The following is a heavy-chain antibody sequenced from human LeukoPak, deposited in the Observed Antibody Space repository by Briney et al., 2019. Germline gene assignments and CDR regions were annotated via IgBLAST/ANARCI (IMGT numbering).Heavy chain of an antibody. D-gene: IGHD6-19*01. V-gene: IGHV3-7*01. J-gene: IGHJ4*02. Sequence: GGSLRLSCVASGFTFNNYWMTWVRQAPGKGPEWVANIRHDGSARYYGDSVKGRFTISRDDAKNSLFLQMNSLRADDTALYYCARDNSGFDYWGQGTLVTVSS. CDR3: ARDNSGFDY. CDR2: IRHDGSAR. CDR1: GFTFNNYW.